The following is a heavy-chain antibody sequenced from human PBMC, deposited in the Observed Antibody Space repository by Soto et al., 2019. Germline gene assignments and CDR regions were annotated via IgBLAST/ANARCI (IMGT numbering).Heavy chain of an antibody. CDR1: GFTFSSYW. V-gene: IGHV3-74*01. CDR2: INTDGSST. J-gene: IGHJ6*02. D-gene: IGHD3-3*01. CDR3: VKDWSGNNCPCLDV. Sequence: GGSLRLSCAASGFTFSSYWMHWVRQGPGKGLVWVSRINTDGSSTSYADSVKGRFTISRDNAKNTLYLQMNSLRAEDTAVYYCVKDWSGNNCPCLDVWAQGTTVPVSS.